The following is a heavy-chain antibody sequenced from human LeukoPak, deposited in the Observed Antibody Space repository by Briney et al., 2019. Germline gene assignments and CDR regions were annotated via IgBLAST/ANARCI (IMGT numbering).Heavy chain of an antibody. CDR3: AKVNSNYGYYGMDV. V-gene: IGHV3-53*01. D-gene: IGHD4-11*01. J-gene: IGHJ6*02. Sequence: GGSLRLSCAASGFTVSSNYMSWVRQAPGKGLEWVSVIYSGGSTYYADSVKGRFTISRDNSKNTLYLQMNSLRAEDTAVYYCAKVNSNYGYYGMDVWGQGTTVTVSS. CDR1: GFTVSSNY. CDR2: IYSGGST.